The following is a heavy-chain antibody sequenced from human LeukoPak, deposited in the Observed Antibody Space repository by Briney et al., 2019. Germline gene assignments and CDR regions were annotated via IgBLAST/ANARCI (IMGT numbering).Heavy chain of an antibody. CDR2: INPHSGGT. CDR1: GYTFTGYY. V-gene: IGHV1-2*02. J-gene: IGHJ4*02. CDR3: ARDKAGDHFDY. D-gene: IGHD7-27*01. Sequence: GASVKVSCKASGYTFTGYYMHWVRQAPGQGLEWMGWINPHSGGTNYALKFQGRVTMTRDMSINTAYMELSRLRSDDTAVYYCARDKAGDHFDYWGQGTLVTVSS.